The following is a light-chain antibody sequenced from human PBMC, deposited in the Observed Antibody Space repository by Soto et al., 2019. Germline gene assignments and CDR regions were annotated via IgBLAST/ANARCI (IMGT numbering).Light chain of an antibody. CDR2: GAS. J-gene: IGKJ2*01. CDR3: QQYYSIPFT. CDR1: XSVLYNSNXXXX. V-gene: IGKV4-1*01. Sequence: DFVMTQAPDSLAVSLGERATINCXXXXSVLYNSNXXXXLGWFQQKPGHPPKLLIYGASFRPSGVPDRFSGSGSGTDFTLTISSLQAEDVAVYYCQQYYSIPFTFGQGTKLEI.